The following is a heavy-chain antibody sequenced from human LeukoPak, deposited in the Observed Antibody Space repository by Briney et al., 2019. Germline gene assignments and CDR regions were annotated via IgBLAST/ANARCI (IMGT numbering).Heavy chain of an antibody. V-gene: IGHV4-4*07. CDR2: IYTSGST. CDR3: AREATYYYDSSAQWPVFDY. D-gene: IGHD3-22*01. Sequence: PSETLSLTCTVSGGSISSYYWSWIRQPAGKGLEWIGRIYTSGSTYYNPSLKSRVTMSVDTSKNQFSLKLSSVTAADTAVYYCAREATYYYDSSAQWPVFDYWGQGTLVTVSS. J-gene: IGHJ4*02. CDR1: GGSISSYY.